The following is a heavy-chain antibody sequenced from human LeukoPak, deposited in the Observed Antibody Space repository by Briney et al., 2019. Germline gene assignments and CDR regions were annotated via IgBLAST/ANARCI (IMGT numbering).Heavy chain of an antibody. D-gene: IGHD6-6*01. CDR1: GGSFSGYY. CDR3: ARGLATLYSSSAFDY. Sequence: KPSETLSLTCAVYGGSFSGYYWSWIRQPPGKGLEWIGEINHSGSTNYNPSLKSRVTISVDTSKNQFSLKLSSVTAADTAVYYCARGLATLYSSSAFDYWGQGTLVTVSS. J-gene: IGHJ4*02. CDR2: INHSGST. V-gene: IGHV4-34*01.